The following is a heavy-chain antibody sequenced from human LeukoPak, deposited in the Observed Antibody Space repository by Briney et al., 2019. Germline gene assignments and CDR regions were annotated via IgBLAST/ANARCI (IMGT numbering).Heavy chain of an antibody. CDR3: ARDRIAAAGTLWGDYYYGMDV. Sequence: ASVKVSSKASGGTFSRYTISWVRQAPGQGLEWMGGIIPLLGTANYAQKFQGRVTITADESTSTAYMELSSLRFDDTAVYYCARDRIAAAGTLWGDYYYGMDVWGQGTTVTVSS. CDR1: GGTFSRYT. D-gene: IGHD6-13*01. V-gene: IGHV1-69*13. CDR2: IIPLLGTA. J-gene: IGHJ6*02.